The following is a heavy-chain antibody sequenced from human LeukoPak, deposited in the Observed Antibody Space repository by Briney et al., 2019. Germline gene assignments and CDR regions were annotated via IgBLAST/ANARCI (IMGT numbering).Heavy chain of an antibody. CDR1: GCSISSYY. J-gene: IGHJ4*02. CDR3: ARQSGWYSGSYLFDY. V-gene: IGHV4-59*08. D-gene: IGHD1-26*01. Sequence: SETLSLTCTDSGCSISSYYWSWIRQPPGKGLEWIGYIYYSGSTNYNPSLKSRVTISVDTSKNQFSLKLSSVTAADTAVYYCARQSGWYSGSYLFDYWGQGTLVTVSS. CDR2: IYYSGST.